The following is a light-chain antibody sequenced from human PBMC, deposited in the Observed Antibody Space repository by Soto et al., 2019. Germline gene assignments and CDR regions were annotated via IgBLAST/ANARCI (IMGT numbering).Light chain of an antibody. CDR2: DNN. CDR3: AAWDGSLNVVV. Sequence: QSVLTQPPSASGTPGQRVTISCSGSSSNIGSNTVNWYQQLPGTAPKLLIYDNNQRPSGVPDRFSGSKSSTSASLAISGLQSEDEADYYCAAWDGSLNVVVFGGGTKLTVL. V-gene: IGLV1-44*01. CDR1: SSNIGSNT. J-gene: IGLJ2*01.